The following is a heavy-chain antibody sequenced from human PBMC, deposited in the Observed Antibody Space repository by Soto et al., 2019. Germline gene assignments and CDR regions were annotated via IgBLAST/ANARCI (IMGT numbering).Heavy chain of an antibody. Sequence: GGSLRLSCAASGFTFSNAWMSWVRQAPGKGLEWVGRIKSKTDGGTTDYAAPVKGRFTISRDDSKNTLYLQMNSLKTDDTAVYYCTTPHYDILTGYYFDSWGQGTLVTVSS. CDR3: TTPHYDILTGYYFDS. D-gene: IGHD3-9*01. CDR2: IKSKTDGGTT. V-gene: IGHV3-15*01. CDR1: GFTFSNAW. J-gene: IGHJ4*02.